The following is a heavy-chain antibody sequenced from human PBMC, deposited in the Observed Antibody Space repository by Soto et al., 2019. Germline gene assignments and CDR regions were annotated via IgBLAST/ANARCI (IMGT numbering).Heavy chain of an antibody. J-gene: IGHJ5*02. CDR2: ISGSGGST. V-gene: IGHV3-23*01. D-gene: IGHD6-13*01. Sequence: GGSLRLSCAASGFTFSSYAISWVRQAPGKGLEWVSTISGSGGSTYYADSVKGRFTISRDSSKNTLYLQMNSLRAEDTAIYYCAKEAIEAAGVGNWFDPWGQGTLVTVSS. CDR3: AKEAIEAAGVGNWFDP. CDR1: GFTFSSYA.